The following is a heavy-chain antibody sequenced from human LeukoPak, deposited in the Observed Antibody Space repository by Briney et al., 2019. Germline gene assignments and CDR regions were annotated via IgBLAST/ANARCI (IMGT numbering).Heavy chain of an antibody. CDR1: GGSISSSSYY. D-gene: IGHD1-26*01. V-gene: IGHV4-39*07. CDR3: AREIPVGATPNSGY. J-gene: IGHJ4*02. CDR2: IYYSGST. Sequence: SETLSLTCTVSGGSISSSSYYWGWIRQPPGKGLEWIGSIYYSGSTYYNPSLKSRVTISVDTSKNQFSLKLSSVTAADTAVYYCAREIPVGATPNSGYWGQGTLVTVSS.